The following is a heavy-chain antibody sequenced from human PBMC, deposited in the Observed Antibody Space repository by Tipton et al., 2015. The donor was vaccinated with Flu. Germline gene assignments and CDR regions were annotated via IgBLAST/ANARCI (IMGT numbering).Heavy chain of an antibody. J-gene: IGHJ4*02. CDR2: MDPNNGNI. V-gene: IGHV1-8*01. D-gene: IGHD5-24*01. CDR1: GYTFTTDD. CDR3: GRGYKALAL. Sequence: QVQLVQSGAEVKNPGASVKVSCKASGYTFTTDDINWVRQAAGRGLEWMGWMDPNNGNIGYAQSFQGRVTFTRDTSKSTAYMEPTGLKSEDTAVYYCGRGYKALALWGQGTLVTVSS.